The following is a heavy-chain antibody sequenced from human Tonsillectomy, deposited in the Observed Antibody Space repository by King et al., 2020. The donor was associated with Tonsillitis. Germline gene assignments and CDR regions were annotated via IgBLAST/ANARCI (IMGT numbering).Heavy chain of an antibody. J-gene: IGHJ4*02. V-gene: IGHV3-23*04. CDR2: VNVGGGT. CDR1: GFYFTEYH. CDR3: ARGASGTYYRFDY. Sequence: VQLVESGGGLVQPGGSLRLSCAASGFYFTEYHMNWVRQAPGRGPEWVSTVNVGGGTYYADSVQGRFSISRDNSKNALFLEMNSLRVEDTAVYYCARGASGTYYRFDYWGQGALVTVSS. D-gene: IGHD3-10*01.